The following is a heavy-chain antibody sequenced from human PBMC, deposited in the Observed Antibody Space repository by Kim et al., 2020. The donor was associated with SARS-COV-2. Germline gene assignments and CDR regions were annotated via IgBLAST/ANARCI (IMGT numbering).Heavy chain of an antibody. D-gene: IGHD3-10*01. J-gene: IGHJ4*02. Sequence: SETLSLTCTVSGGSISSGGYYWSWIRQHPGKGLEWIGYIYYSGSTYYNPSLKSRVTISVDTSKNQFSLKLSSVTAADTAVYYCARRYYYGSGSYGQQEGLFDYWGQGTLVTVSS. V-gene: IGHV4-31*03. CDR2: IYYSGST. CDR3: ARRYYYGSGSYGQQEGLFDY. CDR1: GGSISSGGYY.